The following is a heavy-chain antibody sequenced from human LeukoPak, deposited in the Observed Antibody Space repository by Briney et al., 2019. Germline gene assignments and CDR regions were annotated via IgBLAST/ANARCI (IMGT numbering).Heavy chain of an antibody. Sequence: SETLSPTCTVSGGSISSSSYYWGWIRQPPGKGLEWIGSIYYSGSTYYNPSLKSRVTISVDTSKNQFSLKLSSVTAADTAVYYCARLRAYYYDSSGYYIDYWGQGTLVTVSS. CDR3: ARLRAYYYDSSGYYIDY. D-gene: IGHD3-22*01. CDR1: GGSISSSSYY. V-gene: IGHV4-39*01. CDR2: IYYSGST. J-gene: IGHJ4*02.